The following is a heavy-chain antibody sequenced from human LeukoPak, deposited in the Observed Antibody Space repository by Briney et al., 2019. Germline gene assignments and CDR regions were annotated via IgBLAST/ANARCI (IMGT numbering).Heavy chain of an antibody. Sequence: PGGSLRLSCAASGFTFSSYAMHWVRQAPGKGLEWVAVISYDGSSKYYADSVKGRFTISRDNSKNTLYLQMNSLRAEDTAVYYCARDRTEMAFDYWGQGTLVTVSS. CDR3: ARDRTEMAFDY. V-gene: IGHV3-30-3*01. CDR2: ISYDGSSK. CDR1: GFTFSSYA. D-gene: IGHD5-24*01. J-gene: IGHJ4*02.